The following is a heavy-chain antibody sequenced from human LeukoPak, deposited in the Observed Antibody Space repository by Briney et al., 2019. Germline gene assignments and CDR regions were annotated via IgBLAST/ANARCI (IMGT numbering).Heavy chain of an antibody. J-gene: IGHJ5*02. CDR3: ANRDSQYNWFDP. Sequence: PGGSLRLSCAASGFPFSSYAMSWVRQAPGKGLEWVSAISGTGGSTYYADSVKGRFTISRDNSKNTLYLQMNSLRAEDTAIYYCANRDSQYNWFDPWGRGTLVTVSS. D-gene: IGHD4-11*01. CDR1: GFPFSSYA. CDR2: ISGTGGST. V-gene: IGHV3-23*01.